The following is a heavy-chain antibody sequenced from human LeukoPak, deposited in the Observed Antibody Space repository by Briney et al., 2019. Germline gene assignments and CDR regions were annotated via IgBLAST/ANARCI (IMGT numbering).Heavy chain of an antibody. Sequence: GGSLRLSCAASGFTFSSYSMHWVRQAPGKGLVWVSRINSDGSSTSYADSVKGRFTISRDNAKNTLYLQVNSLRAEDTAVYYCARGPQIQLWLKTYNWFDPWGQGTLVTVSS. CDR3: ARGPQIQLWLKTYNWFDP. V-gene: IGHV3-74*01. CDR2: INSDGSST. J-gene: IGHJ5*02. CDR1: GFTFSSYS. D-gene: IGHD5-18*01.